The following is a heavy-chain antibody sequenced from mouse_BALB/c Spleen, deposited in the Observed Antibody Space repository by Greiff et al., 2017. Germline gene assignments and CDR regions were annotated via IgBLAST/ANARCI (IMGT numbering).Heavy chain of an antibody. J-gene: IGHJ2*01. CDR1: GYTFTSYW. D-gene: IGHD2-1*01. V-gene: IGHV1-69*02. CDR2: IYSSDSYT. Sequence: QVQLQQPGAELVRPGASVKLSCKASGYTFTSYWINWVKQRPGQGLEWIGNIYSSDSYTNYNQKFKDKATLTVDKSSSTAYMQLSSPTSEDSAVYYCTRRDGNSFDYWGQGTTLTVSS. CDR3: TRRDGNSFDY.